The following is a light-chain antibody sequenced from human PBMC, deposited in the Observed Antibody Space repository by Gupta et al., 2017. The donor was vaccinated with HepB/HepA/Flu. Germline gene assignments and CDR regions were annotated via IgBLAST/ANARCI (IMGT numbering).Light chain of an antibody. CDR1: QSLLHSNGYNY. Sequence: DIVMTQSPLSLPVTPGEPASISCRSSQSLLHSNGYNYLDWYLQKPGQSPQLLIYLGSNQASGVPDRFSGSGSGTDFTLKISRVEAEDVGVYYFMQALQTPTFGQGTKVEIK. CDR3: MQALQTPT. J-gene: IGKJ1*01. V-gene: IGKV2-28*01. CDR2: LGS.